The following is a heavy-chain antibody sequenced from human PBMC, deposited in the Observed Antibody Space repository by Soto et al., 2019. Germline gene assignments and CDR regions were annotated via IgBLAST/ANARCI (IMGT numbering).Heavy chain of an antibody. CDR2: TYYRSRWYS. D-gene: IGHD2-15*01. Sequence: SQTLSLTCVISGDSVSSSSVAWNWVRQSPSRGLEWLGRTYYRSRWYSDFAVSVRGRIVIDADTSKNQFSLQLNSVTPEDTAVYFCARSEEDSDYYHYGMDVWRQGTTVTVSS. CDR3: ARSEEDSDYYHYGMDV. J-gene: IGHJ6*02. CDR1: GDSVSSSSVA. V-gene: IGHV6-1*01.